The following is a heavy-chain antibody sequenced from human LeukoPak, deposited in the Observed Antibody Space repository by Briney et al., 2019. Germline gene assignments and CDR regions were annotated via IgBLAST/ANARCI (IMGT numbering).Heavy chain of an antibody. D-gene: IGHD6-13*01. Sequence: ASVKVSCKASGYTFTGYYMHWVRRAPGQGLEWMGWINPNSGGTNYAQKFQGRVTMTRDTSISTAYMELSRLRSDDTAVYYCARDSILGYSSSWWPFQHWGQGTLVTVSS. CDR3: ARDSILGYSSSWWPFQH. CDR2: INPNSGGT. CDR1: GYTFTGYY. V-gene: IGHV1-2*02. J-gene: IGHJ1*01.